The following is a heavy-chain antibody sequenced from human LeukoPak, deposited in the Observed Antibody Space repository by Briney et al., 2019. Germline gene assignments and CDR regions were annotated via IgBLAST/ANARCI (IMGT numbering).Heavy chain of an antibody. CDR1: GGSISSGGYY. J-gene: IGHJ4*02. D-gene: IGHD3-9*01. CDR2: IYYSGST. Sequence: SETLSLTCTVSGGSISSGGYYWSWIRQHPGKGLEWIGYIYYSGSTNYNPSLKSRVTISVDTSKNQFSLKLSSVTAADTAVYYCARAEDFDWPLDYWGQGTLVTVSS. CDR3: ARAEDFDWPLDY. V-gene: IGHV4-61*08.